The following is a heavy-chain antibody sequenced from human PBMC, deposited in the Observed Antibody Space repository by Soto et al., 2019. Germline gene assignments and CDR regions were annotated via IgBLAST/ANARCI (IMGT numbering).Heavy chain of an antibody. D-gene: IGHD6-13*01. J-gene: IGHJ4*02. Sequence: GGSLRLSCADSGFTFSRNAMSWVRQAPGEGLEWVSATSGSGTSTYYADSVKGRFTISRDNSKNALYLQMNSLRAEDTAVYFCAKVSSSWRHFDYWGQGTLVTVSS. CDR1: GFTFSRNA. CDR3: AKVSSSWRHFDY. V-gene: IGHV3-23*01. CDR2: TSGSGTST.